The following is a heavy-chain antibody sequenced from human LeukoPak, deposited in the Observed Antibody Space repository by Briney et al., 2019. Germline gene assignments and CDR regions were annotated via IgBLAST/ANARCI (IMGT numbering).Heavy chain of an antibody. CDR1: GGSISSYY. CDR2: IYYSGST. Sequence: PSETLSLTCTVSGGSISSYYWSWIRQPPGKGLEWIGYIYYSGSTNYNPSLKSRVTISVDTSKNQFSLKLSSVTAADTAVYYCARVTDWLAAFDIWGQGTMVTVSS. CDR3: ARVTDWLAAFDI. D-gene: IGHD3-9*01. J-gene: IGHJ3*02. V-gene: IGHV4-59*01.